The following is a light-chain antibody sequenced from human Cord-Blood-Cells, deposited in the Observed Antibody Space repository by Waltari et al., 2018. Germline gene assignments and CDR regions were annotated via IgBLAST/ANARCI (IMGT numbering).Light chain of an antibody. J-gene: IGLJ3*02. V-gene: IGLV2-14*01. CDR1: SSDVGGYHY. CDR3: SSYTSSSTLV. Sequence: QSALTQPASVSGSPGQSLTISCTGTSSDVGGYHYVSWYNQHPGKAPKLMIFEVSNRPSGVSNRFSGSKSGNTASLTISGLQAEDEADYYCSSYTSSSTLVFGGGTKLTVL. CDR2: EVS.